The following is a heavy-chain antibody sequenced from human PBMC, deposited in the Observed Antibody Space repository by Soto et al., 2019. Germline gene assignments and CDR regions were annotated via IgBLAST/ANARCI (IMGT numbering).Heavy chain of an antibody. CDR3: ARDLVAAAGPFDY. CDR2: IWYDGSNK. V-gene: IGHV3-33*01. Sequence: GGSLRLSCAASGFTCSSYGMHWVRQAPGKGLEWVAVIWYDGSNKYYADSVKGRFTISRDNSKNTLYLQMNSLRAEDTAVYYYARDLVAAAGPFDYWGQGTLVTVSS. J-gene: IGHJ4*02. D-gene: IGHD6-13*01. CDR1: GFTCSSYG.